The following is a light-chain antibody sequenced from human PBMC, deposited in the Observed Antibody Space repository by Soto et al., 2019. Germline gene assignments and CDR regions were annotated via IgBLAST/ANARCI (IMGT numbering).Light chain of an antibody. CDR2: EVS. Sequence: QSALTQPASVSGSAGQSITISCSGTMRDVGAYNLVSWYQQHPGTAPKLIIYEVSKRPSGVPDRFSGSKSGNTASLTVSGLQAEDEADYYCSSYAGSPYVFGTGTKVTVL. CDR3: SSYAGSPYV. CDR1: MRDVGAYNL. V-gene: IGLV2-8*01. J-gene: IGLJ1*01.